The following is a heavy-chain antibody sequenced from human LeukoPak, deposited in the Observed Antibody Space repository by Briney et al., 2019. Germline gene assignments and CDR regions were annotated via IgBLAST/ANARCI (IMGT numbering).Heavy chain of an antibody. J-gene: IGHJ5*02. Sequence: SETLSLTCAVYGGSFSGYYWSWIRQPPGKGLEWIGEINHSGSTNYNPSLESRVTISVDTSKNQFSLKLSSVTAADTAVYYCARRKDTANWFDPWGQGTLVTVSS. CDR3: ARRKDTANWFDP. D-gene: IGHD5-18*01. V-gene: IGHV4-34*01. CDR1: GGSFSGYY. CDR2: INHSGST.